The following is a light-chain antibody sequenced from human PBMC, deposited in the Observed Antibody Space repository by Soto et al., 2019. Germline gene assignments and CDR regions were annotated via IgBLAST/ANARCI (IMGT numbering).Light chain of an antibody. Sequence: QSVLTQPPSASGTPGQRVTISCSGSSSNIGSNSVNWYQQLPGTAPKLLMYSSNQRPSGVPDRFSGSKSGTSASLAISGIKSEDEADYSCAAWDDSLNGVVFGGGTKLTVL. CDR1: SSNIGSNS. J-gene: IGLJ2*01. V-gene: IGLV1-44*01. CDR3: AAWDDSLNGVV. CDR2: SSN.